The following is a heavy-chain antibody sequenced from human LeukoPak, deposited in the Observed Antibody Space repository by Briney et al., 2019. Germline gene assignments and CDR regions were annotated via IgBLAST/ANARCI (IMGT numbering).Heavy chain of an antibody. V-gene: IGHV3-30*18. D-gene: IGHD5-24*01. CDR1: GFTFSSYG. CDR2: ISYDGSNK. Sequence: LPWGALRLSCAASGFTFSSYGMRWVLQAPGKGLEWVAVISYDGSNKYYADSVKGRFTISRDNSKNTLYLQMNSLRAEDTAVYYCAKPQERWLQLPFDYWGQGTLVTVSS. J-gene: IGHJ4*02. CDR3: AKPQERWLQLPFDY.